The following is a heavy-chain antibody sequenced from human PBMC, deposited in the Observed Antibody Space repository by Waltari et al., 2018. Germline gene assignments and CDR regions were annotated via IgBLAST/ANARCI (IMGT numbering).Heavy chain of an antibody. J-gene: IGHJ4*02. CDR1: GGSFSGYY. CDR2: INHSGST. D-gene: IGHD3-22*01. Sequence: QVQLQQWGAGLLKPSETLSLTCAVYGGSFSGYYWSWIRQPPGKGLEWSGEINHSGSTNYYPSLTSRVTISVDTSKNQFSLKLSSVTAADTAVYYCARYSSGYKGRRFDYWGQGTLVTVSS. CDR3: ARYSSGYKGRRFDY. V-gene: IGHV4-34*01.